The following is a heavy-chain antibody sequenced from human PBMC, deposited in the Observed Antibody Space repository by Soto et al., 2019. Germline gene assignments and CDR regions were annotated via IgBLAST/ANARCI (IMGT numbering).Heavy chain of an antibody. Sequence: PGGSLRLSXAASGFTFSSYEINWVRQAPGKGLEWVSYISSSGNAIYYADSVKGRFTISRDNAKNSLYLQMNSLRAEDTAVYYCARGSSSGWFFLDYWGQGALVTVS. D-gene: IGHD6-19*01. CDR2: ISSSGNAI. J-gene: IGHJ4*02. V-gene: IGHV3-48*03. CDR1: GFTFSSYE. CDR3: ARGSSSGWFFLDY.